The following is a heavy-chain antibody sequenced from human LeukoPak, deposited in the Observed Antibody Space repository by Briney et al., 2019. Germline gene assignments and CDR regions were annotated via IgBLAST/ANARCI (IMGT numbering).Heavy chain of an antibody. D-gene: IGHD6-19*01. J-gene: IGHJ4*02. V-gene: IGHV3-30-3*01. CDR3: TREQGRYSSGWYFSYCDY. CDR2: MSYDGSNK. Sequence: PGRSLRLSCAASGLTFSSYAMHWVHQAPGKGLEWEAVMSYDGSNKYYADSVKGRFTISRDNSKNTLYLQVNSLRVEDTAVYYCTREQGRYSSGWYFSYCDYWGQGTLVTVSS. CDR1: GLTFSSYA.